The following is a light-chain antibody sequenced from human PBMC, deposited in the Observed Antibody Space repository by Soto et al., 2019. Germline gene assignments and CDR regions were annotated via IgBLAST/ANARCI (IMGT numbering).Light chain of an antibody. Sequence: EIVLTQSPGTLSLSPGERATLSCRASQSVSSSYLAWYKQKLGQAPSIXSYGASRRATGIPDRFSGSGSGTDFTLTISRLEPEDFEVYYCQQYDSSPITFGQGTRLEIK. J-gene: IGKJ5*01. CDR1: QSVSSSY. CDR3: QQYDSSPIT. CDR2: GAS. V-gene: IGKV3-20*01.